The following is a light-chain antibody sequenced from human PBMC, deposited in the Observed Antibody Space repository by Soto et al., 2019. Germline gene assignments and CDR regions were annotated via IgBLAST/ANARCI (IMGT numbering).Light chain of an antibody. J-gene: IGKJ3*01. CDR2: DAS. CDR3: QQYGSSPPRVT. V-gene: IGKV1-5*01. CDR1: QSISSW. Sequence: DIQMTQSPSTLSASVGDRVTITCRASQSISSWLAWYQQKPGKAPKLLIYDASSLESGVPSRFSGSGSGTDFTLTISRLEPEDFAVYYCQQYGSSPPRVTFGPGTKVDIK.